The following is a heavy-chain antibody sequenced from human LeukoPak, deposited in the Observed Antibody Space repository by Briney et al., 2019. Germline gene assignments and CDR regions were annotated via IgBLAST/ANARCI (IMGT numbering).Heavy chain of an antibody. D-gene: IGHD4-17*01. Sequence: GGSLRLSCAASGFTFSSYSMNWVRQAPGKGLEWVSYISSSSTIYYADSVKGRFTISRDNAKNSLYLQMNSLRAEDTAVYYCARYGDYVPFDYWGQGTLVTVSS. CDR1: GFTFSSYS. V-gene: IGHV3-48*04. CDR3: ARYGDYVPFDY. J-gene: IGHJ4*02. CDR2: ISSSSTI.